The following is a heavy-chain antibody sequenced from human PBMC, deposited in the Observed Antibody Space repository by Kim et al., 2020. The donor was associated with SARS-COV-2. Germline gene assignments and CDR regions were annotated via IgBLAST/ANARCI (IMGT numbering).Heavy chain of an antibody. V-gene: IGHV3-64D*06. CDR2: TTRSGDGS. CDR1: GFTFSEYA. CDR3: VKYGRSYGAVL. D-gene: IGHD5-18*01. Sequence: GGSLRLSCSGSGFTFSEYAIHWVRRAPGKGLEYVSATTRSGDGSFYADSVEGRFTVSRDNSKNTLYLQMNSHRVEDTSVYYCVKYGRSYGAVLWGQGTLVIVSS. J-gene: IGHJ4*02.